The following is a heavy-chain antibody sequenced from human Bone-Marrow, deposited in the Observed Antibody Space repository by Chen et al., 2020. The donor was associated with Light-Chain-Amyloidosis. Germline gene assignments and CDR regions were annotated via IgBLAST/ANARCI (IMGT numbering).Heavy chain of an antibody. CDR1: GGSFSGYY. D-gene: IGHD2-15*01. CDR2: INHSGST. CDR3: ARGRCGGGSCYTYYYYYGMDV. J-gene: IGHJ6*02. Sequence: QVQPQQWGAGLLKPSETLSLTCAVYGGSFSGYYWSWIRQPPGKGLEWIGEINHSGSTNYNPSLKSRVTISVDTSKNQFSLKLSSVTAADTAVYYCARGRCGGGSCYTYYYYYGMDVWGQGTTVTVSS. V-gene: IGHV4-34*01.